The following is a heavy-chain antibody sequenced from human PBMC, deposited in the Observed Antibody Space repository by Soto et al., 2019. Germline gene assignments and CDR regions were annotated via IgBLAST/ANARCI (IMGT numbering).Heavy chain of an antibody. CDR3: ARESGYCSSTSCPYYGMDV. V-gene: IGHV3-48*02. CDR1: GFTFSSYS. CDR2: ISSSSSTI. Sequence: GGSLRLSCAASGFTFSSYSMNWVRQAPGKGLEWVSYISSSSSTIYYADSVKGRFTISRDNAKNSLYLQMNSLRDEDTAVYYCARESGYCSSTSCPYYGMDVWGQGTTVTVSS. J-gene: IGHJ6*02. D-gene: IGHD2-2*01.